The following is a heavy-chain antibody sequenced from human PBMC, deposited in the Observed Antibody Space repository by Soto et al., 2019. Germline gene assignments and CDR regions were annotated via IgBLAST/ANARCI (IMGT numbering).Heavy chain of an antibody. CDR1: GVTFSSYA. J-gene: IGHJ4*02. D-gene: IGHD3-10*01. CDR2: IIPIFGTA. CDR3: ARSRSGSYYNVRFDY. V-gene: IGHV1-69*13. Sequence: ASVKVSCKASGVTFSSYAISWVRHAPGQGLEWMGGIIPIFGTANYAQKFQGRVTITADESTSTAYMELSSLRSEDTAVYYCARSRSGSYYNVRFDYWGQGTLVTVS.